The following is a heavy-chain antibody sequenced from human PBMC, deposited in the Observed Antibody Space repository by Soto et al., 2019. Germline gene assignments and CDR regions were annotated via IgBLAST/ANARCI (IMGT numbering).Heavy chain of an antibody. D-gene: IGHD4-17*01. V-gene: IGHV3-23*01. CDR3: AKVSYGGHHFDY. CDR2: MSGSGWST. J-gene: IGHJ4*02. CDR1: GFTFSGCA. Sequence: GASLRLSCAASGFTFSGCAMSWVGQSPGQGLEWVSAMSGSGWSTYYADSVKGGFTISRDNSKNTLYVQMNSLRAEYTAVYYYAKVSYGGHHFDYWSQGT.